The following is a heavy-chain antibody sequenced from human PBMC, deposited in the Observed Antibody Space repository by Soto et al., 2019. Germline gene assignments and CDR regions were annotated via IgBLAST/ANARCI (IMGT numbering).Heavy chain of an antibody. D-gene: IGHD5-12*01. CDR2: MNRDGTNI. V-gene: IGHV3-74*01. CDR3: ARAWTIVAPWMDF. J-gene: IGHJ4*02. Sequence: PGGSLRLSCAASEFTFNVYWVHWVRQAPGKGLVWVAHMNRDGTNINYADSVKGRFTISRDNAKNSLYLQMNSLRAEDTAVYYCARAWTIVAPWMDFWGQGTLVTVSS. CDR1: EFTFNVYW.